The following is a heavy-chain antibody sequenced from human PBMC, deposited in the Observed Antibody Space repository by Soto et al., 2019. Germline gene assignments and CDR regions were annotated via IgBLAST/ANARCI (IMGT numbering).Heavy chain of an antibody. CDR1: GYSFTSYW. J-gene: IGHJ6*02. CDR2: IDPSESYT. CDR3: ARLPYYYDSSGYTYYYYGMDV. Sequence: GESLKISCKGSGYSFTSYWISWGRQMPGKGLGWMGRIDPSESYTTYSPSCQGHVTISADKSISTAYLPWSRLKASDTAMYYCARLPYYYDSSGYTYYYYGMDVWGQGTTVTVSS. V-gene: IGHV5-10-1*01. D-gene: IGHD3-22*01.